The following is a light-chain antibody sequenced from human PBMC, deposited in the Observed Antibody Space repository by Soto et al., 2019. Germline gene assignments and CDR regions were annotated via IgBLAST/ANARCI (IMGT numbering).Light chain of an antibody. CDR2: AAS. V-gene: IGKV1-27*01. Sequence: DIQMTQSPSSLSASVGDRVTITCRASQGISTYLAWYQQKPGKVPKLLIYAASTLQSGVPSRFSGSGSGTDFTLTISSLQPEDVATYYCQKYNRAPFTFGGGTKVEIK. CDR3: QKYNRAPFT. J-gene: IGKJ4*01. CDR1: QGISTY.